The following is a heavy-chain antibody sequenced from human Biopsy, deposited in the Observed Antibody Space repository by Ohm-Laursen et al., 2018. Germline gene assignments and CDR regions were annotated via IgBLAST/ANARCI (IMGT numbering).Heavy chain of an antibody. J-gene: IGHJ3*02. CDR2: IYTSGSP. V-gene: IGHV4-4*07. CDR1: GDSINNYY. D-gene: IGHD1-26*01. CDR3: ARGTGRYYVYGAFDI. Sequence: PSQTLSLTCTVSGDSINNYYWSWIRQPAGKGLEWIGRIYTSGSPNYNLSLESRVTMSVDTSKNQFSLNLRSVTAADMAVYYCARGTGRYYVYGAFDIWGQGTVVTVSS.